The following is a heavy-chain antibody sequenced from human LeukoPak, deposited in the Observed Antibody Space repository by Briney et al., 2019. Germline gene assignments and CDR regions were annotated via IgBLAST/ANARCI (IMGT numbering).Heavy chain of an antibody. CDR3: ARDKYSYGWRPHLYYFDY. V-gene: IGHV4-34*01. D-gene: IGHD5-18*01. CDR2: INHSGST. Sequence: SETLSLTCAVYGGSFSGYYWSWIRQPPGKGLEWIGEINHSGSTNYNPSLKSRVTISVDASKNQFSLKLSSVTAAGTAVYYCARDKYSYGWRPHLYYFDYWGQGTLVTVSS. CDR1: GGSFSGYY. J-gene: IGHJ4*02.